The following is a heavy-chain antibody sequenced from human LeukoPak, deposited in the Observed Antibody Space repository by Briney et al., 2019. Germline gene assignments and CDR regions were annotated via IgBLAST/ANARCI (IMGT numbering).Heavy chain of an antibody. Sequence: GGSLRLSCAASGFTFSSYAMSWVRQAPGKGLEWVSAISGSGGSTYYADSVKGRFTISRHNSKNTLYLQMNSLRAEDTAVYYCARTGYSYGYAFDIWGQGTMVTVSS. CDR1: GFTFSSYA. CDR2: ISGSGGST. V-gene: IGHV3-23*01. D-gene: IGHD5-18*01. J-gene: IGHJ3*02. CDR3: ARTGYSYGYAFDI.